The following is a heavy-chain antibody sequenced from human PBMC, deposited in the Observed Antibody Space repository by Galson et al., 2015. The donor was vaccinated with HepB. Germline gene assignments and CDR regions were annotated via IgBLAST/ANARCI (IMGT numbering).Heavy chain of an antibody. CDR1: GYTFTKFG. CDR2: ISGYSGHT. D-gene: IGHD6-19*01. Sequence: SVKVSCKASGYTFTKFGISWVRQAPGQGLEWMAWISGYSGHTNYPQKFQGRVTVTADTSTTTVYMVLRSLRPDDTAVYYCARGRSSGWSFDYWGQGTLVTVSS. J-gene: IGHJ4*02. V-gene: IGHV1-18*01. CDR3: ARGRSSGWSFDY.